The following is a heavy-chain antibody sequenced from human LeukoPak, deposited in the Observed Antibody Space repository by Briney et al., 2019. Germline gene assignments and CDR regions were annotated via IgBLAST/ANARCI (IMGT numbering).Heavy chain of an antibody. J-gene: IGHJ6*02. CDR2: ISYDGSNK. V-gene: IGHV3-30*18. Sequence: PGGSLRLSCAASGFTFSSYGMHWVRQAPGKGLEWVAVISYDGSNKYYADSVKGRFTISRDNSKNTLYLQMNSLRAEDTAVYYCAKDGPYSSSSGYYYYGMDVWGQGTTVTVSS. CDR3: AKDGPYSSSSGYYYYGMDV. D-gene: IGHD6-6*01. CDR1: GFTFSSYG.